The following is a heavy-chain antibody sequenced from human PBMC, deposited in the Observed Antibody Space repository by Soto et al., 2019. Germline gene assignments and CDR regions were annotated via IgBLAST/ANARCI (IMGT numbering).Heavy chain of an antibody. J-gene: IGHJ4*02. V-gene: IGHV5-51*01. CDR3: ARYTLAARRPYYFDY. D-gene: IGHD6-6*01. CDR1: GYSFTSYW. CDR2: IYPGDSDT. Sequence: HGESLKISCKGSGYSFTSYWIGWVRQMPGKGLEWMGIIYPGDSDTRYSPSFQGQVTISADKSISTAYLQWSSLKASDTAMYYCARYTLAARRPYYFDYWGQGTLVTVSS.